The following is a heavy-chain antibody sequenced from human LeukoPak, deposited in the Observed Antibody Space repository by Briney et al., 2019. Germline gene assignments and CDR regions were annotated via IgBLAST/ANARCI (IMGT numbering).Heavy chain of an antibody. V-gene: IGHV3-30-3*01. J-gene: IGHJ4*02. Sequence: SGGSLRLSCAASGFTFSSYAMHWVRQAPGKGLEWVAVISYDGSNKYHADSVKGRFTISRDNSKNTLYLQMNSLRAEDTAVYYCARYRDGYNFDYWGQGTLVTVSS. CDR1: GFTFSSYA. CDR2: ISYDGSNK. D-gene: IGHD5-24*01. CDR3: ARYRDGYNFDY.